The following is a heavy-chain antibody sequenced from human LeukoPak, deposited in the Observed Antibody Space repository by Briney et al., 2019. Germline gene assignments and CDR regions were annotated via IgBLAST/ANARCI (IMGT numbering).Heavy chain of an antibody. Sequence: GGSLRLSCAASGFTFSDHYMDWVRQAPGKGLEWVGRVRNKANGYTTEYAASVKVRFTISRDDSKHSLYLQMNSLETADTAVYYCTSGTLNLFQYWGQGTLVSVSS. D-gene: IGHD1-14*01. J-gene: IGHJ4*02. CDR3: TSGTLNLFQY. V-gene: IGHV3-72*01. CDR1: GFTFSDHY. CDR2: VRNKANGYTT.